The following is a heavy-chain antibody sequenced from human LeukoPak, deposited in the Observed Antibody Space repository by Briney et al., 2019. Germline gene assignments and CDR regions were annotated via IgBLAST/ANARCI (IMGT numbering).Heavy chain of an antibody. CDR1: GGSISSHY. D-gene: IGHD5-24*01. CDR3: ARGGGYNSIDY. J-gene: IGHJ4*02. CDR2: TYYSGSS. V-gene: IGHV4-59*11. Sequence: SETLSLTCTVSGGSISSHYWSWIRQPPGKGLEWIGYTYYSGSSNYNPSLKSRVTISIDTSKDQFSLKLSSVTAADTAVYYCARGGGYNSIDYWGQGTLVTVSS.